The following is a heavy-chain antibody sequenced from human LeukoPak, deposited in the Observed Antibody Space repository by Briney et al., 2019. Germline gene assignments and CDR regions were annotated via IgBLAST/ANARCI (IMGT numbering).Heavy chain of an antibody. J-gene: IGHJ5*02. V-gene: IGHV1-18*01. CDR2: ISAYNGNT. Sequence: AAVKVSCKGSGYTFTSYGISWVRQAPGQGLECMGWISAYNGNTNYAQKLQGRVTMTTDTSTSTAYMELRSLRSDDTAVYYCARDVLAALNWFDPWGQGTLVTVSS. CDR1: GYTFTSYG. D-gene: IGHD6-13*01. CDR3: ARDVLAALNWFDP.